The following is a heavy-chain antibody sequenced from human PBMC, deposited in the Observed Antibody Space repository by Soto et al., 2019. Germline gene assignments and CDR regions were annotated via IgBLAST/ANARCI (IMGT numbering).Heavy chain of an antibody. CDR3: ASHLSWSSPSFIRL. CDR1: GGTFSSYT. V-gene: IGHV1-69*02. D-gene: IGHD6-13*01. J-gene: IGHJ4*02. Sequence: ASVKVSCKASGGTFSSYTISWVRQAPGQGLEWMGRIIPILGIANYAQKFQGRVTITADKSTSTAYMELSSLRSEDTAVYYCASHLSWSSPSFIRLWGQGTLVTVSS. CDR2: IIPILGIA.